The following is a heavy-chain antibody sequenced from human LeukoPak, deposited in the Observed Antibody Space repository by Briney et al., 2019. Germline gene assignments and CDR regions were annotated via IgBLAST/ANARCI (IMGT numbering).Heavy chain of an antibody. D-gene: IGHD3-22*01. V-gene: IGHV3-7*01. J-gene: IGHJ3*02. CDR1: GFTFSSYW. CDR3: ARTVRGIVMPQNAFEI. Sequence: GGSLRLSCAASGFTFSSYWMSWVRQAPGKGLEWVANIKQDGSEKYHVDSVKGRFTISRDNAKNSLYLQMNSLRAEDTAMYYCARTVRGIVMPQNAFEIWGQGTLVTVSS. CDR2: IKQDGSEK.